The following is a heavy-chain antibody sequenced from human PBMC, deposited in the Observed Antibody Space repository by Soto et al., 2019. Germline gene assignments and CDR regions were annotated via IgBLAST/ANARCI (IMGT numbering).Heavy chain of an antibody. D-gene: IGHD2-15*01. J-gene: IGHJ4*02. Sequence: QVQLVESGGGVFRPGGSLRLSCEGSGFPFRSYGIHWVRQAPGKGLEWLAIIWNDGSNEYYPDSVKGRFTISRDNSKNTVYLQVTNLRAEDTAVYFCARDQTDSGGYSDSWGQGTLVTVSS. V-gene: IGHV3-33*01. CDR3: ARDQTDSGGYSDS. CDR2: IWNDGSNE. CDR1: GFPFRSYG.